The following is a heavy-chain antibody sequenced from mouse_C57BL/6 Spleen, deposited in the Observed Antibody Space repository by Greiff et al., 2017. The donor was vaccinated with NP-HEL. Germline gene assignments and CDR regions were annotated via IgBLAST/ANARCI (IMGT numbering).Heavy chain of an antibody. V-gene: IGHV3-1*01. D-gene: IGHD1-1*01. Sequence: EVQLQESGPGMVKPSQSLSLTCTVTGYSITSGYDWHWIRHFPGNKLEWMGYISYSGSTNYNPSLKSRISITHDTSKNHFFLKLNSVTTEDTATYYCARAFGGSSYYAMDYWGQGTSVTVSS. J-gene: IGHJ4*01. CDR1: GYSITSGYD. CDR2: ISYSGST. CDR3: ARAFGGSSYYAMDY.